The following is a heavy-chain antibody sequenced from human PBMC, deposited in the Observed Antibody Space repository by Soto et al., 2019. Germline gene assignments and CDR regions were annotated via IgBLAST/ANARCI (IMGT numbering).Heavy chain of an antibody. Sequence: SVKVSCKAPGGTFSSYAISWVRQAPGQGLEWMGGINPIFGTPHYAQKYQGRVTITADTFTNTAYMELTRLTSDDTAVYFCAREGRHFDYWGQGTLVTVSS. J-gene: IGHJ4*02. CDR2: INPIFGTP. CDR1: GGTFSSYA. V-gene: IGHV1-69*06. CDR3: AREGRHFDY.